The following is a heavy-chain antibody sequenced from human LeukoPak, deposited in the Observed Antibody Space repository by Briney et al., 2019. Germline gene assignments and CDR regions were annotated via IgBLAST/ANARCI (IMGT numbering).Heavy chain of an antibody. Sequence: GRSLRLSCAASGFTFSSYAMHWVRQAPGKGLEWVAVISYDGSNKYYADSVKGRFTISRDNSKNTLYLQMNSLRAEDTAVYYCARDVEPGAAAGHAFDIWGQGTMVTVS. CDR2: ISYDGSNK. CDR3: ARDVEPGAAAGHAFDI. J-gene: IGHJ3*02. CDR1: GFTFSSYA. V-gene: IGHV3-30-3*01. D-gene: IGHD6-13*01.